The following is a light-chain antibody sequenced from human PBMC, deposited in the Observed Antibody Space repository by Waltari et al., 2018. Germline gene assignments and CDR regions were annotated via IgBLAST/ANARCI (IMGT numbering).Light chain of an antibody. V-gene: IGKV3-20*01. CDR1: QSVSRA. Sequence: EIVLTQSPGTLSLSPGERATLPCRASQSVSRALAWYQQKPGQAPRLLIYDASRRATGIPDRFSGSVSGTDFSLTITGLEPEDFAVYYCQHYVRLPATFGQGTKVEIK. CDR2: DAS. J-gene: IGKJ1*01. CDR3: QHYVRLPAT.